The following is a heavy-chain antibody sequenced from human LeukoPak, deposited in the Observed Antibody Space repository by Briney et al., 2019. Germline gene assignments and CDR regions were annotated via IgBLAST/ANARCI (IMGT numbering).Heavy chain of an antibody. CDR3: ARLRKTAAGIFDY. D-gene: IGHD6-13*01. CDR1: GCSFTSYW. CDR2: IYPGDSDT. J-gene: IGHJ4*02. V-gene: IGHV5-51*01. Sequence: GEPMKISCKGSGCSFTSYWIGWVRQMPGKGLEWMGIIYPGDSDTRYSPSFQGQVTISADKSISTAYLQWSSLKASDTAMYYCARLRKTAAGIFDYWGQGTLVTVSS.